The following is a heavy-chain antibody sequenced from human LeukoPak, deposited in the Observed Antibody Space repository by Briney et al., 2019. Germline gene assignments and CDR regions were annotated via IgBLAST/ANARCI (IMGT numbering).Heavy chain of an antibody. CDR1: GYTLTGHY. D-gene: IGHD7-27*01. V-gene: IGHV1-2*02. Sequence: ASVKVSCKASGYTLTGHYIHWVRQAPGQGLEWMGWISPHSGFTMYPQRFQGRVTMTTDTSISTAYLEVRRLRSDDTAAYYCARQTGDDALDIWGQGTMITVYS. J-gene: IGHJ3*02. CDR2: ISPHSGFT. CDR3: ARQTGDDALDI.